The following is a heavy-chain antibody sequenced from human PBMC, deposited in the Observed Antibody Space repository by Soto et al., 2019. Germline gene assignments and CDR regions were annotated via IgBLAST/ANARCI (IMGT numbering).Heavy chain of an antibody. CDR2: IASDGSKR. J-gene: IGHJ3*02. V-gene: IGHV3-30*18. Sequence: PGGSLKLSCAASGFTFSTYGMHWVRQAPGKGLEWVALIASDGSKRYYADSVKGRFTISRDNSKNTLYLQMNSLRAEDTAVYYCAKEDYGDYNAFDIWGQGTMVTVS. CDR1: GFTFSTYG. D-gene: IGHD4-17*01. CDR3: AKEDYGDYNAFDI.